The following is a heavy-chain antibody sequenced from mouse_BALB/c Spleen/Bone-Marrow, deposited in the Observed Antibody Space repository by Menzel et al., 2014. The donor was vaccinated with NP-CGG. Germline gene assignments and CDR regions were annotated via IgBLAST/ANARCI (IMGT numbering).Heavy chain of an antibody. J-gene: IGHJ2*01. Sequence: VKVVESGAELARPGASVRLSCKASGYTFTSYWMQWVKQRPGQGLEWIGAIYPGDGDTRYTQKFKGKATLTADKSSSTAYMQLSSLASEDSAVYYCARDGSSLFDYWGQGTTLTVSS. D-gene: IGHD1-1*01. V-gene: IGHV1-87*01. CDR2: IYPGDGDT. CDR1: GYTFTSYW. CDR3: ARDGSSLFDY.